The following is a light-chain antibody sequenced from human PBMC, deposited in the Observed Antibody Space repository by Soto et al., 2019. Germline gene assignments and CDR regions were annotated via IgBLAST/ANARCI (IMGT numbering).Light chain of an antibody. Sequence: QSVLTQPPSASGSPGQSVTISCTGTSSDVGGYNYVSRYQQHPGKAPKLLISDVTNRPSGVSNRFSGSKSANTASLTISGLQAEDEAEYYCSSYTSSTTFVFGPGTKVTVL. CDR3: SSYTSSTTFV. CDR2: DVT. CDR1: SSDVGGYNY. J-gene: IGLJ1*01. V-gene: IGLV2-14*03.